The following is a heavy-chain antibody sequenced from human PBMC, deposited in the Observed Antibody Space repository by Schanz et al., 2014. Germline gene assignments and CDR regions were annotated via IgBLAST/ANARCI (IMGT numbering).Heavy chain of an antibody. CDR2: ISGSATTI. Sequence: QVQLVESGGGLVKPGGSLRLSCAASGFTFSDYYMSWIRQAPGKGLEWVSYISGSATTIYYADSVKGRFTISRDNAKNPLYRQMPSPRPEDTAAYYCARRRWDTLYVGYYFDYWGQGTLVTVSS. V-gene: IGHV3-11*01. J-gene: IGHJ4*02. CDR3: ARRRWDTLYVGYYFDY. CDR1: GFTFSDYY. D-gene: IGHD1-26*01.